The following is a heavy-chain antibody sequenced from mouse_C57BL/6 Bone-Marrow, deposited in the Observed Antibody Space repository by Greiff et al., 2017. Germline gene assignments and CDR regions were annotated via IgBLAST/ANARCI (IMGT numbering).Heavy chain of an antibody. CDR2: ISDGGCYT. CDR1: GFTFSSYA. V-gene: IGHV5-4*01. CDR3: ARDYYGSTFYWFDY. Sequence: EVKLVESGGGLVKPGGSLKLSCAASGFTFSSYAMSWVRQTPEKRLEWVATISDGGCYTYYPDNVKGRFTLSRDNAKNNRYLQLSHLKSEDTAMDYCARDYYGSTFYWFDYWGQGTTLTVSS. J-gene: IGHJ2*01. D-gene: IGHD1-1*01.